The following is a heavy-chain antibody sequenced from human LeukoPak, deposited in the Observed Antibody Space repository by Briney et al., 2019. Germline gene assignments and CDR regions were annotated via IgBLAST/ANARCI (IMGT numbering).Heavy chain of an antibody. J-gene: IGHJ5*01. CDR2: INANSGTT. D-gene: IGHD6-19*01. Sequence: GGSLRLSCTASGFAFSVYAMSWLRQPPGKGLEWVSTINANSGTTAYAASVRGRFTISRDNSKNTLYLQLNTLRADDTATYYCAKPISGGLAVTADWFHPWGQGTLVVVSS. CDR3: AKPISGGLAVTADWFHP. CDR1: GFAFSVYA. V-gene: IGHV3-23*01.